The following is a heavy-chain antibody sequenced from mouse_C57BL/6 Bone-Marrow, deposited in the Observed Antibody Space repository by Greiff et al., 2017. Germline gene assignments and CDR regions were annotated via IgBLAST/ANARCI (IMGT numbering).Heavy chain of an antibody. CDR3: ARSRPSVGCYYAMDY. D-gene: IGHD3-1*01. CDR1: GYTFTDYY. CDR2: INPNNGGT. Sequence: EVQLQQSGPELVKPGASVKISCKASGYTFTDYYMNWVKQSHGQSLEWIGDINPNNGGTSYNQKFKGKDTLTVDKSSSTAYMERRSLTSEDSVVYYGARSRPSVGCYYAMDYWGQGTSVTVSS. V-gene: IGHV1-26*01. J-gene: IGHJ4*01.